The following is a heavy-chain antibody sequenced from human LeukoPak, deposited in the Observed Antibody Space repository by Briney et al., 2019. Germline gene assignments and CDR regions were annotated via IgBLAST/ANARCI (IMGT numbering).Heavy chain of an antibody. CDR3: TRDFVF. CDR1: GFDFSTYW. CDR2: INQDGSVK. Sequence: GGSLRLSCAASGFDFSTYWMDWVHQAPGKGLEWVGSINQDGSVKHYVDSARGRFTISRDNARNSVYLQMSALRVEDTAVYYCTRDFVFWGQGSLVTASS. D-gene: IGHD3-3*01. J-gene: IGHJ4*02. V-gene: IGHV3-7*01.